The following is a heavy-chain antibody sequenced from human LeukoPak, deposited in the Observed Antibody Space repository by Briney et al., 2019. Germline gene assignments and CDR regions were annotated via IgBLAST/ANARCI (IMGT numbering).Heavy chain of an antibody. CDR3: AREDGYNWSIDY. V-gene: IGHV3-21*01. J-gene: IGHJ4*02. D-gene: IGHD5-24*01. Sequence: PGGSLRLSCAASGFTFSSYSMNWVRQAPGKGLEWVSSISSSSSYIYYADSVKGRFTISRDNAKNSLYLQMNSLRAEDTAVYYCAREDGYNWSIDYWGQGTLVTVSS. CDR1: GFTFSSYS. CDR2: ISSSSSYI.